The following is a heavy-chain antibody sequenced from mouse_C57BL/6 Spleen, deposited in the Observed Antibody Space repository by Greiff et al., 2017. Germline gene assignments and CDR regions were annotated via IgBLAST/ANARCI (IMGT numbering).Heavy chain of an antibody. V-gene: IGHV1-63*01. CDR3: ARQGNDWYVDV. CDR1: GYTFTNYW. J-gene: IGHJ1*03. Sequence: VQLVESGAELVRPGTSVKMSCKASGYTFTNYWIGWAKQRPGYGLEWIGDIYPGGGYTNYNEKFTGKATLTADKSSSTAYMQFSSLTSEDSALYYCARQGNDWYVDVWGTGTTVTVSS. CDR2: IYPGGGYT. D-gene: IGHD2-1*01.